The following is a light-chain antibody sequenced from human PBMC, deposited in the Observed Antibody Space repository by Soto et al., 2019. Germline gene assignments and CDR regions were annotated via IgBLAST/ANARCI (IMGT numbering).Light chain of an antibody. CDR1: QMISSY. Sequence: DLQMTQSPSSLSASVGDRVTITCRASQMISSYLNWYQQKPGKAPKLLIYDASSLKSGVPSRFSGSGSGTEFTLTISSLQADDFATYYCQQYNSPWTFGQGTKVEIK. V-gene: IGKV1-5*01. J-gene: IGKJ1*01. CDR3: QQYNSPWT. CDR2: DAS.